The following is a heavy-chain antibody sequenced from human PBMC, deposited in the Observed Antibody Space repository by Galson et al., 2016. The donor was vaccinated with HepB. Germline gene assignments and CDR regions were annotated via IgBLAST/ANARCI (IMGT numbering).Heavy chain of an antibody. CDR2: SSTYSGDT. Sequence: SVKVSCKASGYTFNNYGVNWVRQAPGQGLEWMGWSSTYSGDTYYSQNLQGRVTMTTDTSTSTAYMELRSLRSDDTAMYYCAREQGAGYAMDVWGQGTTVTVSS. CDR3: AREQGAGYAMDV. CDR1: GYTFNNYG. V-gene: IGHV1-18*01. D-gene: IGHD3-10*01. J-gene: IGHJ6*02.